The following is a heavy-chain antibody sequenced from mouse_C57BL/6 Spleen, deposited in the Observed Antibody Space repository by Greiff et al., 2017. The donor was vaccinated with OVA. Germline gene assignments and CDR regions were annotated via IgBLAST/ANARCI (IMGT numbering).Heavy chain of an antibody. D-gene: IGHD2-4*01. CDR3: AREGYDSVDY. V-gene: IGHV1-26*01. CDR2: INPNNGGT. Sequence: EVQLQQSGPELVKPGASVKISCKASGYTFTDYYMNWVKQSHGKSLEWIGDINPNNGGTSYNQKFKGKATLTVDKSSSTAYMELRSLTSEDSAVYYCAREGYDSVDYWGQGTTLTVSS. CDR1: GYTFTDYY. J-gene: IGHJ2*01.